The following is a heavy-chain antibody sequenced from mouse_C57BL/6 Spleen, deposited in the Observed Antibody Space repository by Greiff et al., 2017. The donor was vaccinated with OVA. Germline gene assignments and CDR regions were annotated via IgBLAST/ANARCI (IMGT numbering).Heavy chain of an antibody. CDR2: INYDGSST. Sequence: EVMLVESEGGLVQPGSSMKLSCTASGFTFSDYYMAWVRQVPEKGLEWVANINYDGSSTYYLDSLKSRFIISRDNAKNILYLQMSSLKSEDTATYYCAREGSYGVDYWGQGTTLTVSS. CDR3: AREGSYGVDY. J-gene: IGHJ2*01. CDR1: GFTFSDYY. D-gene: IGHD2-12*01. V-gene: IGHV5-16*01.